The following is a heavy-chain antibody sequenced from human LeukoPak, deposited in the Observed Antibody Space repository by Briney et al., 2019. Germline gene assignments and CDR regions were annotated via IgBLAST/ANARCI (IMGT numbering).Heavy chain of an antibody. CDR3: AKYAPQTTVVTRFFDY. D-gene: IGHD4-23*01. J-gene: IGHJ4*02. V-gene: IGHV3-23*01. Sequence: GGSLRLSCAASGFSFSNYAMTWVRQAPGKGLEWVSVIGSDGGGIQYADSVKGRFSISRDNSKNTLYLQMNSLRVEDTAVYYCAKYAPQTTVVTRFFDYWGQETLVTVSS. CDR1: GFSFSNYA. CDR2: IGSDGGGI.